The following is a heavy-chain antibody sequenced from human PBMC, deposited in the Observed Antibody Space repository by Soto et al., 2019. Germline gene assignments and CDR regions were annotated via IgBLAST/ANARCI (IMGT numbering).Heavy chain of an antibody. D-gene: IGHD3-22*01. CDR2: IIPIFGTA. Sequence: SVKVSCKASGGTFSSYAISWVRQAPGQGLEWMGGIIPIFGTANYAQKFQGRVTITADESTSTAYMELSSLRSEDTAVYYCAREGYYGSRGYLFDYWGQGTLVIVSA. J-gene: IGHJ4*02. V-gene: IGHV1-69*13. CDR3: AREGYYGSRGYLFDY. CDR1: GGTFSSYA.